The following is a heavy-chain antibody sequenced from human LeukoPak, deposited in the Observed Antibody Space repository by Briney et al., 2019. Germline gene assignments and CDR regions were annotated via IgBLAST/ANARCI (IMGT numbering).Heavy chain of an antibody. V-gene: IGHV3-7*01. Sequence: GGSLRPSCAASGFTFSTYWMSWVRQAPGKGLEWVANIKQDGSEKYYLDSVKGRFTISRDNAKNTLYLQMNSLRAEDTAVYYCASPQGSSSWYRRGYFDYWGQGTLVTVSS. CDR2: IKQDGSEK. J-gene: IGHJ4*02. D-gene: IGHD6-13*01. CDR3: ASPQGSSSWYRRGYFDY. CDR1: GFTFSTYW.